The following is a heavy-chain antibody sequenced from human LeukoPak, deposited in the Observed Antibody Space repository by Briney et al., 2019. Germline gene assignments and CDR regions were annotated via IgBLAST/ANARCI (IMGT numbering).Heavy chain of an antibody. J-gene: IGHJ4*02. D-gene: IGHD3-9*01. CDR2: XXXNSGSI. CDR3: AKDDYDILTGSGGFDY. CDR1: GFTFDDYA. Sequence: GGSLRLSCAASGFTFDDYAMHWVRQAPGKGLEXXXXXXXNSGSIGYADSVKGRFTISRDNAKNSLYLQMNSLRAEDTALYYCAKDDYDILTGSGGFDYWGQGTLVTVSS. V-gene: IGHV3-9*01.